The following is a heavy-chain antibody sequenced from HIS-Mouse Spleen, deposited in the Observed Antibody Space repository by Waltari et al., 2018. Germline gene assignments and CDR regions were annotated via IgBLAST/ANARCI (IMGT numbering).Heavy chain of an antibody. D-gene: IGHD7-27*01. V-gene: IGHV1-2*02. CDR3: ARDQLGGFDY. Sequence: QVQLVQSGAEVKKPGASVKVSCKASGYTFTGYYMHWVRQAPGQGLEWMGWINPKSGGTNYAQNVRGRVPMTRDTSISTAYMELSRLRSDDTAVYYCARDQLGGFDYWGQGTLVTVSS. J-gene: IGHJ4*02. CDR1: GYTFTGYY. CDR2: INPKSGGT.